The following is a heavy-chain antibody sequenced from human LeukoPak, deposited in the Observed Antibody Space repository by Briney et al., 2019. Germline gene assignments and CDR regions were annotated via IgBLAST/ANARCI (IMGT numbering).Heavy chain of an antibody. D-gene: IGHD4-17*01. CDR2: INPNSGGT. J-gene: IGHJ4*02. CDR1: GYTFSGYY. Sequence: ASVKVSCKASGYTFSGYYVHWVRQAPGQGLEWMGWINPNSGGTNYAQKFRGRVTMTRDTFISTAYMELSRLRSDDTAVYYCARDRASTVTDFDYWGQGTLVTVSS. V-gene: IGHV1-2*02. CDR3: ARDRASTVTDFDY.